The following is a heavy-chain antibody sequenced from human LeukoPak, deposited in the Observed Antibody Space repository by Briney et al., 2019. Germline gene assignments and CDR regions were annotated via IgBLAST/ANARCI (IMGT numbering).Heavy chain of an antibody. CDR1: GFTFNIHG. V-gene: IGHV3-33*01. CDR2: IWYDGSNK. J-gene: IGHJ4*02. Sequence: PGGSLRLSCAASGFTFNIHGMHWVRQAPGKGLEWVAVIWYDGSNKYYADSVKGRFTISRDNSRNTLYLQMNSLRAEDTAVYYCASGREFSSSSTFDYWGQGTLVTVSS. CDR3: ASGREFSSSSTFDY. D-gene: IGHD6-6*01.